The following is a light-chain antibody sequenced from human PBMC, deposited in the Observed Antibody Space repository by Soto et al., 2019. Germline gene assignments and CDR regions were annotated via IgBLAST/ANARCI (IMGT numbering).Light chain of an antibody. V-gene: IGKV3-11*01. J-gene: IGKJ1*01. Sequence: EIVLTQSPGTLSLSPGERATLSCRASQSISSSYFAWYQHKTGQAPRLLIYDASKRATGIPARFSGSRSGTDFTLTISSLEPEDFAVYYCQRRANWPPWTFGLGTKVDIK. CDR1: QSISSSY. CDR2: DAS. CDR3: QRRANWPPWT.